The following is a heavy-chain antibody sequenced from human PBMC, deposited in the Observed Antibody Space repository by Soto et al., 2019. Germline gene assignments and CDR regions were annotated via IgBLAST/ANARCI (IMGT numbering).Heavy chain of an antibody. CDR1: GFTFGDYA. D-gene: IGHD1-7*01. V-gene: IGHV3-49*03. J-gene: IGHJ6*02. CDR2: IRSKAYGGTT. Sequence: PGGSLRLSCTASGFTFGDYAMSWFRQAPGKGLEWVGFIRSKAYGGTTEYAASVKGRFTISRDDSKSIAYLQMNSLKTEDTAVYYCTRVEALPELYYYYGMDVWGQGTTVTVSS. CDR3: TRVEALPELYYYYGMDV.